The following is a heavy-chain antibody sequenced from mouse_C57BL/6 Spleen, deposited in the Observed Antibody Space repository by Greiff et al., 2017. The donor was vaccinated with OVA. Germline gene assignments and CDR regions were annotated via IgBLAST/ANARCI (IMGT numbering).Heavy chain of an antibody. CDR2: ISDGGSYT. Sequence: EVKLMESGGGLVKPGGSLKLSCAASGFTFSSYAMSWVRQTPEKRLEWVATISDGGSYTYYPDNVKGRFTISRDNAKNNLYLQMSHLKSEDTAMYYCARDDGYGQDYFDYWGQGTTLTVSS. J-gene: IGHJ2*01. V-gene: IGHV5-4*01. CDR1: GFTFSSYA. CDR3: ARDDGYGQDYFDY. D-gene: IGHD2-3*01.